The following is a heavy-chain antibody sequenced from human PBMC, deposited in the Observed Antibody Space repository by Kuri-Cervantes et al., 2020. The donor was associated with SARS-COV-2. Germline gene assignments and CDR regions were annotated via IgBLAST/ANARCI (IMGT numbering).Heavy chain of an antibody. Sequence: LRLSCTVSGGSISSGDYYWGWIRQPPGKGLEWIGYIYYSGSTYYNPSLKSRVTISVDTSKNQFSLKLSSVTAADTAVYYCALRREQLGAFDYWGQGTLVTVSS. D-gene: IGHD6-6*01. CDR1: GGSISSGDYY. V-gene: IGHV4-30-4*08. CDR2: IYYSGST. J-gene: IGHJ4*02. CDR3: ALRREQLGAFDY.